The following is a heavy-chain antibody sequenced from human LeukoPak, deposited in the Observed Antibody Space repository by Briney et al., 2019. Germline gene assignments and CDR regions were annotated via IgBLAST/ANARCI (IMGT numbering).Heavy chain of an antibody. J-gene: IGHJ3*02. V-gene: IGHV1-69*13. CDR3: ARDQAVAGTTVAFDI. Sequence: ASVKVSCKASGGTFSSYAIYWVRQAPGQGLEWMGGIIPIFGKTKYAQKFQGRVTITADESTSTAYMEMGSLKSEDTAVYYCARDQAVAGTTVAFDIWGQGTMVTVSS. D-gene: IGHD6-19*01. CDR2: IIPIFGKT. CDR1: GGTFSSYA.